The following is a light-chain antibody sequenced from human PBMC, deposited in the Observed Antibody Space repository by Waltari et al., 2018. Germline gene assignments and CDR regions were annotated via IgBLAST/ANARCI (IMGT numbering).Light chain of an antibody. Sequence: QSVLTQPPSASGTPGQGVTISCSGSSSNIGTNSVYWYQQLPGTAPQLPIYTNNPRPSGVPGRFSGAKTGTSASLAIMGLRSEDEADYYCATWDDSLSGVVFGGGTKLTVL. V-gene: IGLV1-47*01. CDR3: ATWDDSLSGVV. CDR1: SSNIGTNS. J-gene: IGLJ2*01. CDR2: TNN.